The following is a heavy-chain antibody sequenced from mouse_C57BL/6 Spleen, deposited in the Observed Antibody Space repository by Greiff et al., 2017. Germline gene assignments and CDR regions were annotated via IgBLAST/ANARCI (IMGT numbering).Heavy chain of an antibody. CDR2: IYPGDGDT. V-gene: IGHV1-82*01. J-gene: IGHJ4*01. Sequence: QVQLQQSGPELVKPGASVKISCKASGYAFSSSWMNWVKQRPGKGLEWIGRIYPGDGDTNYNGKFKGKATLTADKSSSTAYMQLSSLTSEDSAVYFCAKGKRLLLPPYYAMDYWGQGTSVTVSS. CDR3: AKGKRLLLPPYYAMDY. CDR1: GYAFSSSW. D-gene: IGHD2-3*01.